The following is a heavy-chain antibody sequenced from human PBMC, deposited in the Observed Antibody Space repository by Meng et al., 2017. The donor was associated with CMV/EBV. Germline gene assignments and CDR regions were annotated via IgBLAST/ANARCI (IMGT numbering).Heavy chain of an antibody. D-gene: IGHD6-6*01. CDR3: ALAALDLFDP. V-gene: IGHV3-23*03. J-gene: IGHJ5*02. CDR2: IYSGGSST. Sequence: GGSLGLSCAASGFTFSSYAMSWVRQAPGKGLEWVSVIYSGGSSTYYADSVKGRFTISRDNSKNTLYLQMNSLRAEDTAVYYCALAALDLFDPWGQGTLVTVSS. CDR1: GFTFSSYA.